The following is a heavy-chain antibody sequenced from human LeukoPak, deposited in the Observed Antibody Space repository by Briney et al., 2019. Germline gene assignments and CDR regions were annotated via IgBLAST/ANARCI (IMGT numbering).Heavy chain of an antibody. CDR3: ARDQGGSISY. V-gene: IGHV3-48*01. Sequence: GGSPRLSCAASGFTFSYYSMNWVRQAPGKGLEWVSYISSTSNTIYYADSVKGRFSISRDNAKNSLYLQMNSLRVEDTAVYYCARDQGGSISYWGQGTLVTVSS. J-gene: IGHJ4*02. D-gene: IGHD3-16*01. CDR2: ISSTSNTI. CDR1: GFTFSYYS.